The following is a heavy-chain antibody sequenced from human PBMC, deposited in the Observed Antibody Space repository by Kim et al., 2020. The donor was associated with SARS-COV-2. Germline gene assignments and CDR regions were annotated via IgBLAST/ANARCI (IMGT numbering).Heavy chain of an antibody. CDR2: IYYSGST. J-gene: IGHJ4*02. D-gene: IGHD3-22*01. V-gene: IGHV4-39*07. CDR1: GGSISSSIYY. CDR3: ARGPDYYDSSGYYYAIY. Sequence: SETLSLTCTVSGGSISSSIYYWGWIRQPPGKGLEWIGSIYYSGSTYYNPSLKSRVTISVDTSKNQFSLKLSSVTAADTAVYYCARGPDYYDSSGYYYAIYWGQGTLVTVSS.